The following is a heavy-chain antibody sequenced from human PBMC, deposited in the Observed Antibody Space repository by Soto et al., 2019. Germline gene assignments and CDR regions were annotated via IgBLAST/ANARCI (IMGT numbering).Heavy chain of an antibody. J-gene: IGHJ4*02. V-gene: IGHV3-33*01. D-gene: IGHD3-10*01. CDR2: IRNDGSRE. CDR3: ARGNGPGSFLIEY. CDR1: GFTFSSHA. Sequence: QVQLVESGVVVVQPGTSVRLSCAASGFTFSSHATHWARQAPGKGLELGAFIRNDGSREYYVDSVMGRFTIFRDTSKNPLFLQMSSLKVEDTAVYYCARGNGPGSFLIEYWGQGTLVSVSS.